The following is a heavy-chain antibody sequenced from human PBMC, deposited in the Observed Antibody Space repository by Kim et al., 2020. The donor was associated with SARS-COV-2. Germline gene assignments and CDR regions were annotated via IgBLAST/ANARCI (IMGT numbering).Heavy chain of an antibody. V-gene: IGHV4-59*01. D-gene: IGHD3-16*01. J-gene: IGHJ4*02. Sequence: SYHPSLKSRVTISVATSNNQFSLKLTSVTAADAAVYYCARDLRGSSCYDYWGQGILVTVSS. CDR3: ARDLRGSSCYDY.